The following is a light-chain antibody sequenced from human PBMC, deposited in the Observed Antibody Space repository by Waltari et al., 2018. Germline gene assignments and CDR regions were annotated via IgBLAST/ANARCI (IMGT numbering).Light chain of an antibody. CDR1: QSISSW. V-gene: IGKV1-5*03. CDR2: KAS. J-gene: IGKJ1*01. Sequence: DIQMTQSPSSSSASIGDRVTITCRASQSISSWLAWYQQKPGKAPKLLIYKASTLESGVPSRFSGSGSGTEFTLTISSLQPDDFAVYYCQQYSNWWTFGQGTKVEIK. CDR3: QQYSNWWT.